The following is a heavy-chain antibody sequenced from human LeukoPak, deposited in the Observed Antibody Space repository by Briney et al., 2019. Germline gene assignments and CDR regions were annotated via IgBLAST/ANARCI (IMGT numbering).Heavy chain of an antibody. CDR3: ARVRRDYYDSSGHAFDI. Sequence: GGSLRLSCAASGFTFSSYAMSWVRQAPGRGLEWVSAISGSGGSTYYADSVKGRFTISRDNSKNTLYLQMNSLRAEDTAVYYCARVRRDYYDSSGHAFDIWGQGTMVTVSS. CDR1: GFTFSSYA. CDR2: ISGSGGST. V-gene: IGHV3-23*01. J-gene: IGHJ3*02. D-gene: IGHD3-22*01.